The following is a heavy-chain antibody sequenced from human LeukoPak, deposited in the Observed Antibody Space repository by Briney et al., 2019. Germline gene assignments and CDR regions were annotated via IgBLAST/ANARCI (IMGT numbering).Heavy chain of an antibody. D-gene: IGHD1-26*01. Sequence: SETLSLTCTVSGGSISSSSYYWGWIRQPPGKGLEWIGSIYYSGSTYYNPSLKSRVTISVDTSKNQFSLKLSSVTAADTAVYYCARHVLKWGYFDYWGQGTLATVSS. CDR3: ARHVLKWGYFDY. V-gene: IGHV4-39*01. CDR1: GGSISSSSYY. CDR2: IYYSGST. J-gene: IGHJ4*02.